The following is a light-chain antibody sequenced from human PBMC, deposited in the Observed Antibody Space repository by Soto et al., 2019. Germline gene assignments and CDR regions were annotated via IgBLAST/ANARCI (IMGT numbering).Light chain of an antibody. CDR1: SSDVGAYNY. Sequence: QSALTQPPSASGSPGQSVTISCTGTSSDVGAYNYVSWYQQHPGKAPKLMIYEVSKRPSGVPDRFSGSKSGNRASLTVSGLQAEDEADYYCSSYAGTNNLVFGGGTKLTVL. CDR3: SSYAGTNNLV. J-gene: IGLJ2*01. CDR2: EVS. V-gene: IGLV2-8*01.